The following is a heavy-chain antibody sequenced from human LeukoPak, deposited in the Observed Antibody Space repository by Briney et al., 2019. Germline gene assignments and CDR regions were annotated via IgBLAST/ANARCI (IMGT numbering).Heavy chain of an antibody. V-gene: IGHV3-53*01. CDR3: ARAKSKWSGWYDY. Sequence: GGSLRLSCAASGFTVSSNYMSWVRQAPGKGLEWVSVIYSGGSTYYADSVKGRFTISRDNSKNTLYLQMNSLRAEDTAVYYCARAKSKWSGWYDYWGQGTLVTVSS. CDR1: GFTVSSNY. J-gene: IGHJ4*02. CDR2: IYSGGST. D-gene: IGHD6-19*01.